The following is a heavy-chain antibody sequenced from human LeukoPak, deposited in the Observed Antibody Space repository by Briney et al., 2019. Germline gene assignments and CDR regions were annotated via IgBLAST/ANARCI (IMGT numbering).Heavy chain of an antibody. D-gene: IGHD3-10*01. CDR1: GFTFSPLG. Sequence: TGGSLRLSCAASGFTFSPLGMNWVRQAPGRGLEWVPYISSGTSTTYYADSVKGRFTISRDNAKNSLYLQMNSLRDEDTAVYYCARGRGLTLSYHYFDYWGQGTLVTVSS. V-gene: IGHV3-48*02. CDR2: ISSGTSTT. J-gene: IGHJ4*02. CDR3: ARGRGLTLSYHYFDY.